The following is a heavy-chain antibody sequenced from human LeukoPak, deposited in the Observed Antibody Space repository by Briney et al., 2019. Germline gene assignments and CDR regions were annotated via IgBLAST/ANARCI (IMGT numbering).Heavy chain of an antibody. D-gene: IGHD1-26*01. CDR1: GYTFTSYD. Sequence: ASVKVSCKASGYTFTSYDINWVRQAPGQGLEWMRIINPSGGSTSYAQKFQGRVTMTRDMSTSTVYMELSSLRSEDTAVYYCAGSSGSYRLFDYWGQGTLVTVSS. J-gene: IGHJ4*02. CDR2: INPSGGST. CDR3: AGSSGSYRLFDY. V-gene: IGHV1-46*01.